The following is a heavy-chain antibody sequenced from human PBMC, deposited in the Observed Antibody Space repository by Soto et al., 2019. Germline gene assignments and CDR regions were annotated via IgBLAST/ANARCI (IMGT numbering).Heavy chain of an antibody. J-gene: IGHJ4*02. V-gene: IGHV4-59*01. CDR1: GGSISSYY. D-gene: IGHD5-12*01. CDR3: ARGLVATDIFFDY. Sequence: QVQLQESGPGLVKPSETLSLTCTVSGGSISSYYWSWIRQPPGKGLEWIGYIYYSGSTNYNPSLRSRVTISVVTCKNRFSLKLSSVTAADTAVYYCARGLVATDIFFDYWGQGTLVTVSS. CDR2: IYYSGST.